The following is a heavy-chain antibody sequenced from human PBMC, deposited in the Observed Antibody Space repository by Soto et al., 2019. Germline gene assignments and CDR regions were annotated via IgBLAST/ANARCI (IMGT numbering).Heavy chain of an antibody. CDR1: GFTFSSYW. V-gene: IGHV3-7*01. CDR3: ARDRAVYDILTGYYDRSGWFDP. D-gene: IGHD3-9*01. J-gene: IGHJ5*02. CDR2: IKQDGSEK. Sequence: GGSLSLSCAASGFTFSSYWMSWVRQAPGKGLEWVANIKQDGSEKYYVDSVKGRFTISRDNAKNSLYLQMNSLRAEDTAVYYSARDRAVYDILTGYYDRSGWFDPWGQGTLVTVSS.